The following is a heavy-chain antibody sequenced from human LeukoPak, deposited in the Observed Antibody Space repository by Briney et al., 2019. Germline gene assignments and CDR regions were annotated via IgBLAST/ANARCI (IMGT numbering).Heavy chain of an antibody. CDR2: MYSSGNS. V-gene: IGHV4-59*01. CDR1: GGSISSYY. Sequence: PSETLSLTCSVSGGSISSYYWSWIRQPPGKGLERIGSMYSSGNSNYNPSLKSRVTISIDSSKNEFSLRLSSVTAADTAVYYCARDRGYYGSFDPWGQGSLVTVSS. CDR3: ARDRGYYGSFDP. J-gene: IGHJ5*02. D-gene: IGHD3-10*01.